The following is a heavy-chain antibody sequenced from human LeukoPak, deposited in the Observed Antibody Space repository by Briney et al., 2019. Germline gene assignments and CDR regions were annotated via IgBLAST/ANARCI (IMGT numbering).Heavy chain of an antibody. CDR1: GYTCTSNY. J-gene: IGHJ6*04. CDR3: ARDLNWNVRDYYYGMDV. CDR2: INPSGGST. D-gene: IGHD1-1*01. Sequence: ASVKISCKASGYTCTSNYMHWVRQAPRQGLEWMGIINPSGGSTTYAQTFQGRVTMTRDTSTSTAYMELSSLRSGDTAAYYCARDLNWNVRDYYYGMDVWGKGTTVTVSS. V-gene: IGHV1-46*01.